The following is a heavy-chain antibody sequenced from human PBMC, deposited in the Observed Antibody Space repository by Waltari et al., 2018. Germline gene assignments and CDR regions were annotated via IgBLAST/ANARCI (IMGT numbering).Heavy chain of an antibody. CDR3: ARGRADDPPPDY. D-gene: IGHD3-3*01. V-gene: IGHV1-69*12. J-gene: IGHJ4*02. Sequence: QVQLVQSGAEVKKPGSSVKVSCKASGGSFISYTISCVRQAPGQGLEWMGGIIPIFGTTNYAQKFQGRVTITADESTSTAYMELSSLRSEDTAVYYCARGRADDPPPDYWGQGTLVTVSS. CDR2: IIPIFGTT. CDR1: GGSFISYT.